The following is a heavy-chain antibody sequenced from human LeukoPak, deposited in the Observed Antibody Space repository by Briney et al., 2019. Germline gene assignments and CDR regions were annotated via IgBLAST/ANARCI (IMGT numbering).Heavy chain of an antibody. CDR2: INHSGST. CDR1: GGSISSSSYY. Sequence: SETLSLTCTVSGGSISSSSYYWGWIRQPPGKGLEWIGEINHSGSTNYNPSLKSRVTISVDTSKNQFSLKLSSVTAADTAVYYCARAPITMVRGVKRGAFDYWGQGTLVTVSS. J-gene: IGHJ4*02. D-gene: IGHD3-10*01. V-gene: IGHV4-39*07. CDR3: ARAPITMVRGVKRGAFDY.